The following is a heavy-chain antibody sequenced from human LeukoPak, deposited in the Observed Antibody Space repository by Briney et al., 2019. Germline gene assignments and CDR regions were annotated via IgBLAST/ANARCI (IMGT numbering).Heavy chain of an antibody. CDR3: ARNQRSSSPHFDY. D-gene: IGHD6-6*01. Sequence: GGSLRLSCAASGFTFSIYGMNWVRQAPGKGLEWVSSISSSSSYIYYADSLKGRFTVSRDNAKNSLFLQMHSLRAEDTAVYYCARNQRSSSPHFDYWGQGTLVTVSS. CDR2: ISSSSSYI. CDR1: GFTFSIYG. J-gene: IGHJ4*02. V-gene: IGHV3-21*01.